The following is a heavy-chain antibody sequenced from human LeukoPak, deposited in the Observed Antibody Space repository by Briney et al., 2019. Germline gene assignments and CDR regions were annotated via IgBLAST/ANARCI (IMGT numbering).Heavy chain of an antibody. D-gene: IGHD2-2*01. CDR1: GGSISSSSYY. J-gene: IGHJ4*02. Sequence: SETLSLTCTVSGGSISSSSYYWGWIRQPPGKGLEWIGSIYYSGSTYYNPSLKSRVTISVDTSKNQFSLKLSSVTAADTAVYYCARCPTRTSCPFDYWGQGTLVTVSS. V-gene: IGHV4-39*07. CDR3: ARCPTRTSCPFDY. CDR2: IYYSGST.